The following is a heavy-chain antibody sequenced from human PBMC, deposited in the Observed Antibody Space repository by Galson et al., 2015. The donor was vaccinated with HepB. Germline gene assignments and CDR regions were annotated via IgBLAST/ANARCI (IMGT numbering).Heavy chain of an antibody. J-gene: IGHJ6*02. CDR3: ARRARMGNYYDSSGYFSWGYGMDV. Sequence: QSGAEVKKPGESLKISCKGSGYSFTSYWIGWVRQMPGKGLEWMGIIYPGDSDTRYSPSFQGQVTISADKSISTAYLQWSSLKASDTAMYYCARRARMGNYYDSSGYFSWGYGMDVWGQGTTVTVSS. V-gene: IGHV5-51*01. CDR1: GYSFTSYW. CDR2: IYPGDSDT. D-gene: IGHD3-22*01.